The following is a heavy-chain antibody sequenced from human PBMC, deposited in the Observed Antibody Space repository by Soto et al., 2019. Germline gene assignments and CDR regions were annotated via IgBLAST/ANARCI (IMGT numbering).Heavy chain of an antibody. CDR3: AKGRFNGILNNWFDP. CDR2: ISGSGGST. J-gene: IGHJ5*02. D-gene: IGHD3-3*01. Sequence: GGSLRLSCAASGFTFSSYAMSWVRQAPGKGLEWVSAISGSGGSTYYADSVKGRFTISRDNSKNTLYLQMNSLRAEDTAVYYCAKGRFNGILNNWFDPWGQGTLVTVSS. V-gene: IGHV3-23*01. CDR1: GFTFSSYA.